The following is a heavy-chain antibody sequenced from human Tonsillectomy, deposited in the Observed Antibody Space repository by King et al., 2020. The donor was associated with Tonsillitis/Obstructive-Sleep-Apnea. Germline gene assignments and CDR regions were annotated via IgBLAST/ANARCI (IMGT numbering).Heavy chain of an antibody. CDR2: MNHSGST. D-gene: IGHD3-9*01. J-gene: IGHJ4*02. V-gene: IGHV4-34*01. Sequence: VQLPQWGAGLLKPSETLSLTCAVYGGSFSAYYWSWIRQPPGKGLEWIGEMNHSGSTKYNPSLKSRVIISLDTSKNQFSLKLSSVTAADTGVYYCARGDLLTGYYASTDFDYWGQGTLVSVSS. CDR3: ARGDLLTGYYASTDFDY. CDR1: GGSFSAYY.